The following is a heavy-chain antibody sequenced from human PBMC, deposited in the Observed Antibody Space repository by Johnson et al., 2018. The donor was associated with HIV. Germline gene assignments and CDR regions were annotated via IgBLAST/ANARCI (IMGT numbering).Heavy chain of an antibody. CDR2: IRDSGGST. D-gene: IGHD1-26*01. CDR1: GFTFSSYA. Sequence: VQLVETGGGVVQPGGSLRLSCAASGFTFSSYAMSWVRQAPGKGLEWVSAIRDSGGSTGYADSVKGRFTISRDNAKNSLYLQMNSLRAEDTAVYYCARSYSGVGAFDIWGQGTMVTVSS. CDR3: ARSYSGVGAFDI. J-gene: IGHJ3*02. V-gene: IGHV3-23*04.